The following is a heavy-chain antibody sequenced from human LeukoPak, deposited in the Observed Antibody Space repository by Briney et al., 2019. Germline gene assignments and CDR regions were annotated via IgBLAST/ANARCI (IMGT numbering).Heavy chain of an antibody. CDR3: AREVVVVPAAIGDYGMDV. CDR2: ISGSGGST. V-gene: IGHV3-23*01. J-gene: IGHJ6*02. D-gene: IGHD2-2*02. CDR1: GFTFSSYA. Sequence: GGSLRLSCAASGFTFSSYAMSWVRQAPGKGLEWVSAISGSGGSTYYADSVKGWFTISRDDSKNTLYLQMNSLRAEDTAVYYCAREVVVVPAAIGDYGMDVWGQGTTVTVSS.